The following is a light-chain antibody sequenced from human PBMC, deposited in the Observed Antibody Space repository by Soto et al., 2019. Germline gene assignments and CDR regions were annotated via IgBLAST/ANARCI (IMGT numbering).Light chain of an antibody. J-gene: IGLJ1*01. CDR3: SSYTSSSTLYV. V-gene: IGLV2-14*01. CDR2: DVS. Sequence: QSALTQPASVSGSPGQSITISCTGTSSDVGGYNYVSWYRPHPGKAPKLMIYDVSNRPSGVSNRFSGSKSGNTASLTISGLQAEDEADYYCSSYTSSSTLYVFGSGTKLTVL. CDR1: SSDVGGYNY.